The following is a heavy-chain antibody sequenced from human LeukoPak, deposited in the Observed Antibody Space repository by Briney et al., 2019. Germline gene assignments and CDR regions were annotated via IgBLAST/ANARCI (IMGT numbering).Heavy chain of an antibody. CDR3: ARASIEMATIFDY. Sequence: PGGSLRLSCAASGFTFSSFWMIWVRQAPGKGLEWVANIKEDGSVKNYVDSVKGRFTISRDNSKNTLYLQMNSLRAEDTAVYYCARASIEMATIFDYWGQGTLVTVSS. V-gene: IGHV3-7*01. J-gene: IGHJ4*02. D-gene: IGHD5-24*01. CDR2: IKEDGSVK. CDR1: GFTFSSFW.